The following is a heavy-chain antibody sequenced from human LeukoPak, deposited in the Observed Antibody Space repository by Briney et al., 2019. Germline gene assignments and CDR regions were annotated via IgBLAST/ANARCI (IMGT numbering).Heavy chain of an antibody. Sequence: PGGSLRLSCAASGFSFSTYSMNWVRQAPGKGLEWVSYISSSSSTIYYADSVKGRFTISRDNAKNSLYLQMNSLRDEDTAVYYCGSVVASGLPPAGDYWGQGTLVTVSS. V-gene: IGHV3-48*02. CDR2: ISSSSSTI. CDR1: GFSFSTYS. CDR3: GSVVASGLPPAGDY. J-gene: IGHJ4*02. D-gene: IGHD4-17*01.